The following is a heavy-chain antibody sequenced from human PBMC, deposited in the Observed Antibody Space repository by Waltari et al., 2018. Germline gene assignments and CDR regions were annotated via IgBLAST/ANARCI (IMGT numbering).Heavy chain of an antibody. CDR3: ARENSGSDDAFDI. CDR2: IKQDGSEK. J-gene: IGHJ3*02. Sequence: EVQLVESGGGLVQPGGSLRLSCAASGFTFSSYWLSWVRRAPGKGLEWVANIKQDGSEKYYVDSVKGRFTISRDNAKNSLYLQMNSLRAEDTAVYYCARENSGSDDAFDIWGQGTMVTVSS. CDR1: GFTFSSYW. V-gene: IGHV3-7*01. D-gene: IGHD1-26*01.